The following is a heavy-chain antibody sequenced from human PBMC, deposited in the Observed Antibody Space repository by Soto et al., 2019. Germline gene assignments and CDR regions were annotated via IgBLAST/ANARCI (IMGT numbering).Heavy chain of an antibody. V-gene: IGHV4-31*03. D-gene: IGHD4-17*01. J-gene: IGHJ4*02. CDR2: IYYSGST. CDR3: AIGTTVTTYDY. CDR1: GGSISSGGYY. Sequence: QVQLQESGPGLVKPSQTLSLTCTVSGGSISSGGYYWSWIRQHPGKGLEWIGYIYYSGSTYYNPYLKSRGTISVDTSKNQFSLKLSSVTAADTAVYYCAIGTTVTTYDYWGQGTLVTVSS.